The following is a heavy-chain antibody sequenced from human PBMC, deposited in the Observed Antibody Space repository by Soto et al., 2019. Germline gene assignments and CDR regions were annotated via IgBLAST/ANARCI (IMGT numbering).Heavy chain of an antibody. CDR1: GFNFDDYN. CDR2: ISYGGSNK. D-gene: IGHD6-19*01. V-gene: IGHV3-30*04. Sequence: QVQLVESGGGVVQPGTSLTLSCAASGFNFDDYNMHWVRQAPGKGLEWIASISYGGSNKGYRDSLQGRLSISRDNSRNTLFLQLSGMTLDDTDVFFCARELGGKQCPYNYGMDVWGQGTTVTVSS. CDR3: ARELGGKQCPYNYGMDV. J-gene: IGHJ6*02.